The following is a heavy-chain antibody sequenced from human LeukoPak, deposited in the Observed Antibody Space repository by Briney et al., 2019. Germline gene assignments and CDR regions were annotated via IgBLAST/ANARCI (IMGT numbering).Heavy chain of an antibody. CDR3: GRTGIGSSYNYGMDV. D-gene: IGHD6-6*01. V-gene: IGHV4-4*07. CDR2: IYTSGST. Sequence: WETLSLTCTVSGGSISNYYWSWIRQPAGRGLEWIGRIYTSGSTNYNPSLKSRVTMSVDTSKNQFSLRLTSVTAADTAVYYCGRTGIGSSYNYGMDVWGQGTVVVVSS. CDR1: GGSISNYY. J-gene: IGHJ6*02.